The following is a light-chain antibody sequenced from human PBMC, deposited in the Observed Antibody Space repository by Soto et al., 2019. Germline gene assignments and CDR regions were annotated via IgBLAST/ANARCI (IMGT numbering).Light chain of an antibody. CDR2: AAS. CDR1: QGISNY. J-gene: IGKJ1*01. V-gene: IGKV1-27*01. Sequence: DIQMTQSPSSLSASVGDRVIITCRASQGISNYLAWYRQKPGKVPKLLIYAASTLQSGVPSRFSGSGSGTDFTLTISGLQPEDVATYYCQKYNSAPRTFGQGTKVEIK. CDR3: QKYNSAPRT.